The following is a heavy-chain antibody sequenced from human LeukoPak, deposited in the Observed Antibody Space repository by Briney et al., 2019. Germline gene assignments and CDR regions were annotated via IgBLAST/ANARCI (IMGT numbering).Heavy chain of an antibody. J-gene: IGHJ3*02. Sequence: PGGSLRLSCAASGFTFSNYRMNWVRQAPGKGLEWVSAISGSGGSTYYADSVKGRFTISRDNSKNTLYLQMNSLRAEDTAVYYCAKSTYYYDSSGYYYPIGDDAFDIWGQGTMVTVSS. D-gene: IGHD3-22*01. V-gene: IGHV3-23*01. CDR3: AKSTYYYDSSGYYYPIGDDAFDI. CDR2: ISGSGGST. CDR1: GFTFSNYR.